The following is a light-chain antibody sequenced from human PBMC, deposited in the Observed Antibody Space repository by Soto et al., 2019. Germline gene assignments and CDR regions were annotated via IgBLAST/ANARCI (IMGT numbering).Light chain of an antibody. J-gene: IGLJ1*01. CDR2: YDD. CDR1: SSNIGNNA. Sequence: QSVLTQPPSVSEAPRQRVTISCSGSSSNIGNNAVHWYLQLPEKPPKLLIYYDDLRASGVSDRLSASKSGSSASLAISGLQYEDEADYYCASWDDSLNAYVFGPGTKVTVL. V-gene: IGLV1-36*01. CDR3: ASWDDSLNAYV.